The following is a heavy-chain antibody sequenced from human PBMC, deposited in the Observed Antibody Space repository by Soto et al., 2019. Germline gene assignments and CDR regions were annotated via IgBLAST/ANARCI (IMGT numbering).Heavy chain of an antibody. D-gene: IGHD3-3*01. CDR1: GGSISSYY. V-gene: IGHV4-59*01. Sequence: SETLSLTCTVSGGSISSYYWSWIRQPPGKGLEWIGYIYYSGSTNYNPSLKSRVTISVDTSKNQFSLKLSSVTAADTAVYYCARDRSITIFGVVNYWFDPWGQGTLVTVSS. CDR3: ARDRSITIFGVVNYWFDP. J-gene: IGHJ5*02. CDR2: IYYSGST.